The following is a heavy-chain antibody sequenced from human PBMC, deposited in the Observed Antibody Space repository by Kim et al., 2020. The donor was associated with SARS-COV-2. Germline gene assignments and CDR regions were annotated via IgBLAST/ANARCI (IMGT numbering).Heavy chain of an antibody. Sequence: RHARKCKGRVTMTRATSTSTVYMELSSLRSDDTAVFYCAREKAAARYFDYWGQGTLVTVSS. CDR3: AREKAAARYFDY. D-gene: IGHD5-18*01. V-gene: IGHV1-46*01. J-gene: IGHJ4*02.